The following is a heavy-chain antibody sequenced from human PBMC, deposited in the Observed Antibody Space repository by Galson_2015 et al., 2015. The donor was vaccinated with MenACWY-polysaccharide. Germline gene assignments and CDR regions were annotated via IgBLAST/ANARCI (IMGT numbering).Heavy chain of an antibody. V-gene: IGHV3-33*01. CDR3: AREGSRIVFHAFDT. J-gene: IGHJ3*02. CDR1: GIRFSGSG. Sequence: SLRLSCAASGIRFSGSGMHWVRQAPGKGLEWVAAIQYDRTNKVYADSVKGRFTISRDNSRNTLYLEMNSLRAEDTAVYYCAREGSRIVFHAFDTWGQGTMVTVSS. CDR2: IQYDRTNK. D-gene: IGHD6-13*01.